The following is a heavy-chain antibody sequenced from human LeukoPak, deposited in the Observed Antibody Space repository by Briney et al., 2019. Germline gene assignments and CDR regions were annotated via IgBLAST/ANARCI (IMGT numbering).Heavy chain of an antibody. D-gene: IGHD2-2*02. CDR2: IYHSGST. CDR3: ARWGYCSSTSCYTGYFQH. Sequence: SGTLSLTCAVSGGSISSSDWWSWVRQPPGKGLEWIGEIYHSGSTNYNPSLKSRVTISVDTSKNQFSLKLSSVTAADTAVYYCARWGYCSSTSCYTGYFQHWGQGTLVTVSS. J-gene: IGHJ1*01. CDR1: GGSISSSDW. V-gene: IGHV4-4*02.